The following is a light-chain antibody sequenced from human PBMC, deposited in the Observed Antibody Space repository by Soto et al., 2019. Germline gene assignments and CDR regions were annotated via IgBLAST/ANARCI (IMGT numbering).Light chain of an antibody. J-gene: IGKJ1*01. V-gene: IGKV1-5*01. CDR2: DAS. Sequence: DIQMTQSPSTLSASVGDRVTITCRASQSISSWLAWYQQKPGKAPKLLSYDASSLESGVPSRFSGSGSGTEFPLTISSLQPDDFATYYCQQYNSYSPTTFGQGTKVEIK. CDR1: QSISSW. CDR3: QQYNSYSPTT.